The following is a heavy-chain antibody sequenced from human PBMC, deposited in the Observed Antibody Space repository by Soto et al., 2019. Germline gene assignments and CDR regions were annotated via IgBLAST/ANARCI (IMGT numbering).Heavy chain of an antibody. CDR2: LSVSLGNT. CDR3: AKPTDIAVAIAGRFDS. J-gene: IGHJ4*02. V-gene: IGHV3-23*01. Sequence: GGSLRLSCAASGFTFSTYAMSWVRQAPGKGLEWVSSLSVSLGNTHYADSAKGRFTISRDNSKNTLYLQMNSLRVEDTAVYYCAKPTDIAVAIAGRFDSWGQGTQVTVSS. D-gene: IGHD2-15*01. CDR1: GFTFSTYA.